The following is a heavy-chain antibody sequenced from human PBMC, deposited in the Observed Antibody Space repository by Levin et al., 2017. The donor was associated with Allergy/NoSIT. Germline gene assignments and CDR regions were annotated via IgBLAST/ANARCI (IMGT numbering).Heavy chain of an antibody. CDR3: ARHVFTVTTDNWFDP. CDR2: IYYSGST. Sequence: PGGSLRLSCTVSGGSISSNSYYWGWIRQPPGKGLEWIGSIYYSGSTYYNPSLKSRVTISVDTSKNQFSLKLSSVTAADTAVYYCARHVFTVTTDNWFDPWGQGTLVTVSS. V-gene: IGHV4-39*01. J-gene: IGHJ5*02. CDR1: GGSISSNSYY. D-gene: IGHD4-17*01.